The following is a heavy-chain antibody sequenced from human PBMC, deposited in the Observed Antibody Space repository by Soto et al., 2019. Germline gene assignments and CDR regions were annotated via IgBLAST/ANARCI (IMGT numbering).Heavy chain of an antibody. CDR1: GGSVSSETHF. D-gene: IGHD1-26*01. V-gene: IGHV4-61*01. CDR3: AREDMSGTYYFDY. J-gene: IGHJ4*02. CDR2: IHTSGIT. Sequence: LSLTCSVSGGSVSSETHFWSWVRQPPGKGLEWIGYIHTSGITNSNPSLKSRVTISSDTSRNQFSPSLSSVTAADTAVYFCAREDMSGTYYFDYWGPGILVTVSS.